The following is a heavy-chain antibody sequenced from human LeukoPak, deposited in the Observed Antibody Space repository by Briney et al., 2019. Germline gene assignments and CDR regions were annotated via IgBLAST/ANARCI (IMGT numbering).Heavy chain of an antibody. CDR1: GYTFSDYG. Sequence: GGSLRLSCVASGYTFSDYGMHWVRQAPGKGLDWVAVISYDGGNKHFADSVKGRFTISRENSRNTLYLEMNSLRAEDTAVYYCAKERRSSSWYFDHWGQGTLVTVSS. D-gene: IGHD6-13*01. CDR3: AKERRSSSWYFDH. V-gene: IGHV3-30*18. J-gene: IGHJ4*02. CDR2: ISYDGGNK.